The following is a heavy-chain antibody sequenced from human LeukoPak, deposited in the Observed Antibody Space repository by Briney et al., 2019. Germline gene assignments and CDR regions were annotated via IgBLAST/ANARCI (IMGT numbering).Heavy chain of an antibody. V-gene: IGHV3-23*01. J-gene: IGHJ4*02. D-gene: IGHD2-2*01. CDR2: ISVGGGST. Sequence: PGASLRLSCAASGFTFSSYAMSWARHAPGKGREWVSAISVGGGSTFYADSVKGRFTISRDNSKNTLYMQMNSLRAEDTAVYYCAKFSGVVPAAPIDYWGQGTLVTVSS. CDR1: GFTFSSYA. CDR3: AKFSGVVPAAPIDY.